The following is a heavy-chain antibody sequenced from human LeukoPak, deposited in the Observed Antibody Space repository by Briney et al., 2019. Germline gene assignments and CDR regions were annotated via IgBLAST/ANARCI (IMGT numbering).Heavy chain of an antibody. CDR3: ARGGYFDN. CDR1: GFTFSNYW. J-gene: IGHJ4*02. V-gene: IGHV3-74*03. Sequence: GGSLRLSCAASGFTFSNYWMSWVRQAPGKGLEWVSRIKTSTTYADSVKGRFTISRDNANNTLYLQMNSLRPEDTAVYYCARGGYFDNWGQGTLVIVSS. CDR2: IKTST.